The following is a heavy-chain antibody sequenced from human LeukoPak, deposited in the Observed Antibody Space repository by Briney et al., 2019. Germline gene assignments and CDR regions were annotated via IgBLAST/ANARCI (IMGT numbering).Heavy chain of an antibody. V-gene: IGHV3-48*01. D-gene: IGHD4-17*01. CDR2: ISTSTSTI. Sequence: GGSLRLSCVGSGFTARNFDVNWVRQAPGKGLEWVSYISTSTSTIYYADSVKGRFTISRDNAKNSLYLQMNSLRAEDTAVYYCVANTVTTAQLQATWGQGTLVTVSS. J-gene: IGHJ5*02. CDR3: VANTVTTAQLQAT. CDR1: GFTARNFD.